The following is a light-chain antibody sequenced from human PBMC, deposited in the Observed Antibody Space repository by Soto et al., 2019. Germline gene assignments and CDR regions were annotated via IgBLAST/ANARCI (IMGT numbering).Light chain of an antibody. CDR3: QQYSVWPYT. Sequence: EVGMTQSPATLSVSPGEGATLSCRASQRVSSNLAWYQQKPGQAPRLLIYGASTRATDIPARFSGSGSGTEFTLTISSLQSEDFAVYYCQQYSVWPYTFGQGTKLEIK. V-gene: IGKV3-15*01. J-gene: IGKJ2*01. CDR1: QRVSSN. CDR2: GAS.